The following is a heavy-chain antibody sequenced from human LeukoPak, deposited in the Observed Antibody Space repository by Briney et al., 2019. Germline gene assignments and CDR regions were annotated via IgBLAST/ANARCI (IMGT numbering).Heavy chain of an antibody. D-gene: IGHD3-22*01. J-gene: IGHJ4*02. V-gene: IGHV4-4*07. CDR3: AKGVIVVVITGFDY. Sequence: SETLSLTCTVSGGSLSSYYWSWIRQPAGKGLEWIGRIYTTGSTNYNPSLKSRVTMSVDTSKNQFSLKLSSVTAADTAVYYCAKGVIVVVITGFDYWGQGTLVTVSS. CDR1: GGSLSSYY. CDR2: IYTTGST.